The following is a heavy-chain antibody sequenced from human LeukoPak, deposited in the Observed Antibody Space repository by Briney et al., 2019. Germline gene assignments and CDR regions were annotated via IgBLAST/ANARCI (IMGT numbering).Heavy chain of an antibody. CDR1: GFTFSNAW. D-gene: IGHD3-3*01. CDR2: MKSKTDGGTT. CDR3: TTGFGVVIN. V-gene: IGHV3-15*01. Sequence: GGSLRLSCAASGFTFSNAWISWVRQAPGKGLEWVGLMKSKTDGGTTDYGAPVKGRFTISRDDSKNTLYLQMNSLKTEDTAVYYCTTGFGVVINWGQGTLVTVSS. J-gene: IGHJ4*02.